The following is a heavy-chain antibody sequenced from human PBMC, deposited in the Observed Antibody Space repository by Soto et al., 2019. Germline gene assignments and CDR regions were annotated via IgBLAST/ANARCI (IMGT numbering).Heavy chain of an antibody. J-gene: IGHJ4*02. Sequence: QVQLVQSGAEMTRPGASVILSCKASGYIFTTYSIHCVRQTDGQGLEWMAKVDPRDGSTGYAQKFRGRVSMAWDTSTGTVSMEVSSLTSDDTATYYCARVRSSGREFDYWGQGTQVTVSS. CDR2: VDPRDGST. D-gene: IGHD6-25*01. CDR3: ARVRSSGREFDY. V-gene: IGHV1-46*01. CDR1: GYIFTTYS.